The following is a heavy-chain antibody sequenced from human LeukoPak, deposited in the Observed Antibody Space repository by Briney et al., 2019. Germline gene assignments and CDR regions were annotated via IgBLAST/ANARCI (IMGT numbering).Heavy chain of an antibody. D-gene: IGHD6-13*01. V-gene: IGHV1-69*06. Sequence: SVKVSCKASGGTFSSYAISWVRQAPGQGLEWMGGITPIFGTANYAQKFQGRVTITADKSTSTAYMELSSLRSEDTAVYYCARRIAAAHDYWGQGTLVTVSS. J-gene: IGHJ4*02. CDR1: GGTFSSYA. CDR2: ITPIFGTA. CDR3: ARRIAAAHDY.